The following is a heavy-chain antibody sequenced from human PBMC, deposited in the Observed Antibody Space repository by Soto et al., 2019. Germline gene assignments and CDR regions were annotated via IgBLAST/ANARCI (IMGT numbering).Heavy chain of an antibody. CDR1: GGTFSSYA. D-gene: IGHD3-16*01. CDR3: ARTFTPWVLGSATFDY. J-gene: IGHJ4*02. V-gene: IGHV1-69*13. Sequence: WASVKVSCKASGGTFSSYAISWVRQAPGQGLEWMGGIIPIFGTANYAQKFQGRVTITADESTSTAYMELSSLRSEDTAVYYCARTFTPWVLGSATFDYWGQGTLVTAPQ. CDR2: IIPIFGTA.